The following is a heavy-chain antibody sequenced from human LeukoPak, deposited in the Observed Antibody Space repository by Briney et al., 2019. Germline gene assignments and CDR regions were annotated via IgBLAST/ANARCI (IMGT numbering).Heavy chain of an antibody. V-gene: IGHV3-30*04. CDR3: ARERASRDYYYYGMDV. J-gene: IGHJ6*02. CDR2: ISYDGSNK. Sequence: GGSLRLSCAASGFTFSSYAMHWVRQAPGKGLEWVAVISYDGSNKYYADSVKGRFTISRDNSKNTLYLQMNSLRAEDTAVYYCARERASRDYYYYGMDVWGQGTTVTVSS. CDR1: GFTFSSYA.